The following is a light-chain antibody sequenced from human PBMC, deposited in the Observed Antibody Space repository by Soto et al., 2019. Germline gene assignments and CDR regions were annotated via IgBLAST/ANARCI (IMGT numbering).Light chain of an antibody. V-gene: IGLV1-36*01. CDR2: FDD. Sequence: QSVLTQPHSLSAAPRQRVTISCSGSSSNIGNNAVNWYQKFPGKAPKLLIHFDDRVASGVSDRFSGSKSGTSASLAISGLQSEDEAEYYCAAWDDSLTGPVFGGGTKLTVL. CDR3: AAWDDSLTGPV. CDR1: SSNIGNNA. J-gene: IGLJ3*02.